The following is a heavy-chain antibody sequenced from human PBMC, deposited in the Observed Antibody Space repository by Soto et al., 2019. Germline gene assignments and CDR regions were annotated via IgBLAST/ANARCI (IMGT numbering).Heavy chain of an antibody. Sequence: QVQLVESGGGVVQPGRSLRLSCAASGFTFSSYGMHWVRQAPGKGLEWVAVISYDGSNKYYADSVKGRFTISRDNSKNTLYLQMNSLRAEDTAVYYCAKAPYDYESSGYWGDYFDYWGQGTLVTVSS. V-gene: IGHV3-30*18. CDR2: ISYDGSNK. D-gene: IGHD3-22*01. CDR1: GFTFSSYG. J-gene: IGHJ4*02. CDR3: AKAPYDYESSGYWGDYFDY.